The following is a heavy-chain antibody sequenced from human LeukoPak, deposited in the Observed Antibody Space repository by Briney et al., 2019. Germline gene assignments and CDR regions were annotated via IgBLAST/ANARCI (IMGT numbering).Heavy chain of an antibody. D-gene: IGHD1-7*01. CDR1: GFTFNTYA. J-gene: IGHJ4*02. Sequence: PGGSLRLSCAASGFTFNTYAMHWVRHAPGKGLEWVALLYHGGSNKFYANSVRGRFTISRDNSRSTLYLQMDSLRAEDTAVYYCARNPTATGTTGLYPTYWGQGTLVTVSS. V-gene: IGHV3-33*01. CDR2: LYHGGSNK. CDR3: ARNPTATGTTGLYPTY.